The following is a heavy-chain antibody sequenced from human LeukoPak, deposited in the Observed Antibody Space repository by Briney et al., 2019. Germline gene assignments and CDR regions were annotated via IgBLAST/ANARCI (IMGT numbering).Heavy chain of an antibody. CDR2: ISWNSGSI. D-gene: IGHD1-26*01. J-gene: IGHJ3*02. CDR3: AKDMKATTRQAFDI. V-gene: IGHV3-9*01. CDR1: GGSISSYY. Sequence: LSLTCTVSGGSISSYYWSWIRQPPGKGLEWVSGISWNSGSIGYADSVKGRFTISRDNAKNSLYLQMNSLRAEDTALYYCAKDMKATTRQAFDIWGQGTMVTVSS.